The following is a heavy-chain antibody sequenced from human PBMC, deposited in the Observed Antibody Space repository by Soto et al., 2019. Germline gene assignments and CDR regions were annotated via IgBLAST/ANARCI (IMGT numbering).Heavy chain of an antibody. J-gene: IGHJ4*02. V-gene: IGHV3-23*01. CDR3: ARGFSAGKGSPPDY. Sequence: EVRLLESGGGLVQPGGSLTLSCAASVFTFSNYSMTWVPQAPGKGLGWVSGLNGSGGSTSSADSVKGRFAISRDNSNSTLYLQMNSLRDGDTAVYYCARGFSAGKGSPPDYWVQGTLVTVSS. CDR2: LNGSGGST. D-gene: IGHD3-10*01. CDR1: VFTFSNYS.